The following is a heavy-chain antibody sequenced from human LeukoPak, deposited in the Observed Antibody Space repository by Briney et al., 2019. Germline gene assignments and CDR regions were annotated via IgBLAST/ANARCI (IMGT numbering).Heavy chain of an antibody. CDR1: GFTFSSYA. J-gene: IGHJ4*02. Sequence: PGRSLRLSCAASGFTFSSYAMHWVRQAPGKGLEWVAVISYDGSNKYYADSVKGRFTISRDNSKNTLYLQMNSLRAEDTAVSYCARQRADSGMDYWGQGTLVTVSS. CDR2: ISYDGSNK. CDR3: ARQRADSGMDY. V-gene: IGHV3-30*04. D-gene: IGHD6-25*01.